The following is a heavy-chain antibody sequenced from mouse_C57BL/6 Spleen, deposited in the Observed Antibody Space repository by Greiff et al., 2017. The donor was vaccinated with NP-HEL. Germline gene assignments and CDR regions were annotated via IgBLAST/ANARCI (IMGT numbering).Heavy chain of an antibody. J-gene: IGHJ2*01. CDR2: LHPNSGST. CDR3: ARWDTTVPVY. V-gene: IGHV1-64*01. D-gene: IGHD1-1*01. Sequence: VQLQQPGAALVKPGASVKLSCKASGYTFTSYWMHWVKQRPGQGLAWIGMLHPNSGSTNYNEKFKSKATLTVDKSSSTAYMQLSSLTSEDSAVYYCARWDTTVPVYWGQGTTLTVSS. CDR1: GYTFTSYW.